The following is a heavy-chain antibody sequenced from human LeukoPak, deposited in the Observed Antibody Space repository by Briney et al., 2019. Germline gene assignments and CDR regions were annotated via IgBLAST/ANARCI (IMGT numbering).Heavy chain of an antibody. CDR3: ARAYKGLQPDFDY. V-gene: IGHV4-39*07. Sequence: SSETLSLTCTVSGGSISSSNYYWGWIRQSPGRGLEWIVSIYYSGTTYYNPSLKSRVTIYVDTSKNQFSLKLSSVTAADTAVYCCARAYKGLQPDFDYWGQGTLVTVSS. CDR2: IYYSGTT. D-gene: IGHD5-24*01. CDR1: GGSISSSNYY. J-gene: IGHJ4*02.